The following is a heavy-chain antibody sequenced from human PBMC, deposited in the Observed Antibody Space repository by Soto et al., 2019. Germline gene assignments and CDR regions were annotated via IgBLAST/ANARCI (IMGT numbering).Heavy chain of an antibody. CDR2: ISGYNGNT. V-gene: IGHV1-18*04. D-gene: IGHD6-13*01. J-gene: IGHJ6*02. CDR3: AREAAAERNYYGLDV. CDR1: GYIFSRYG. Sequence: QVQLVQSGPEARKPGASVKVSCKASGYIFSRYGISWVRQAPGQGLEWMAWISGYNGNTKFGERVQGRVNVTTDTSTSTAYMELRSLRSDDTAVYYCAREAAAERNYYGLDVWGQGTRVIVSS.